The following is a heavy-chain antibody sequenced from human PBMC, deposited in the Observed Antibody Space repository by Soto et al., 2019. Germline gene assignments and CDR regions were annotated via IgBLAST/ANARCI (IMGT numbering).Heavy chain of an antibody. CDR2: ISYDGSNK. J-gene: IGHJ4*02. D-gene: IGHD2-21*01. CDR3: AKPATVIRDYFDY. CDR1: GFTFSTFS. V-gene: IGHV3-30*18. Sequence: GGSLRLSCAASGFTFSTFSMNWVRQAPGKGLEWVAVISYDGSNKYYADSVKGRFTISRDNSKNTLYLQMNSLRAEDTAVYYCAKPATVIRDYFDYWGQGTLVTVSS.